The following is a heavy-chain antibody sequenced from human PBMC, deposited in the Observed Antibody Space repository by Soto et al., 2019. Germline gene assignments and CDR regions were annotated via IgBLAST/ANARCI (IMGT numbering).Heavy chain of an antibody. CDR3: ARNIAARDYYGMDV. J-gene: IGHJ6*02. Sequence: LSLTCAVSGGSISSSNWWSWVRQPPGKGLEWIGEIYHSGSTNYNPSLKSRVTISVDKSKNQFSLKLSPVTAADTAVYYCARNIAARDYYGMDVWGQGTTVTVSS. CDR1: GGSISSSNW. CDR2: IYHSGST. V-gene: IGHV4-4*02. D-gene: IGHD6-6*01.